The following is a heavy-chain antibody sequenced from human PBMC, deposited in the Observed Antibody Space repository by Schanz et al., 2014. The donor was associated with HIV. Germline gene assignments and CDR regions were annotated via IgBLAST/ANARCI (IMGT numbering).Heavy chain of an antibody. D-gene: IGHD5-18*01. CDR2: IYYSGST. Sequence: QVQLQESGPGLVKPSQTLSLTCNVSGASISSGGFYWSWIRQRPGKGLEWIAYIYYSGSTYYNPSLQSRTTISLDTSKTRFSLRLNSVTAADTAVYYCARLDTSMTAADSWGQGTPVTVSS. CDR1: GASISSGGFY. CDR3: ARLDTSMTAADS. J-gene: IGHJ4*02. V-gene: IGHV4-31*03.